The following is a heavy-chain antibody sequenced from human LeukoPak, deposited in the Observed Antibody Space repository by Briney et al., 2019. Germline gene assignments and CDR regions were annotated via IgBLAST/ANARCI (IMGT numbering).Heavy chain of an antibody. V-gene: IGHV3-30-3*01. Sequence: GGSLRLSCAASGFTFSSYAMHWVRQAPGKGLEWVAVISYDGSNKYYADSVKGRFTISRDNSKNTLYLQMNSLRAEDTAVYYCAKGRDIVIVPPAIPRYNWFDPWGQGTLVTVSS. CDR2: ISYDGSNK. D-gene: IGHD2-2*02. CDR3: AKGRDIVIVPPAIPRYNWFDP. J-gene: IGHJ5*02. CDR1: GFTFSSYA.